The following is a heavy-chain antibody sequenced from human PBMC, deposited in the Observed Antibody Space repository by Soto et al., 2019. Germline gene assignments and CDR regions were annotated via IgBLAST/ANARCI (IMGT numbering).Heavy chain of an antibody. D-gene: IGHD3-9*01. CDR1: GYTSTSYY. Sequence: ASVKVSCKASGYTSTSYYMHWVRQAPGQGLEWMGIINPSGGSTSYAQKFQGRVTMTRDTSTSTVYMELSSLRSGDTAVFYCARDQKLLRYFDWFAPDGAFDIWGQGTMVTVSS. V-gene: IGHV1-46*03. J-gene: IGHJ3*02. CDR2: INPSGGST. CDR3: ARDQKLLRYFDWFAPDGAFDI.